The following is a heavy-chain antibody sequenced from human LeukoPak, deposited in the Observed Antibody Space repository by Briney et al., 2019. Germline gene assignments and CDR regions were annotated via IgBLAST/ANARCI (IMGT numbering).Heavy chain of an antibody. CDR2: ITYSGDT. CDR3: ARAQGGIVVVPAAFDY. CDR1: GGSLSDYF. V-gene: IGHV4-59*12. Sequence: SETLSLTCTVSGGSLSDYFWTWMRQPPGKGLEWIGHITYSGDTNYNPSLKSRVSMSVDTSRRHFSLRLSSVSTADTAVYYCARAQGGIVVVPAAFDYWGQGTLVTVSS. D-gene: IGHD2-2*01. J-gene: IGHJ4*02.